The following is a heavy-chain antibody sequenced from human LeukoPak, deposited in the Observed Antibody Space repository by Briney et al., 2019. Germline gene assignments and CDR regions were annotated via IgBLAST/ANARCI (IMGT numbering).Heavy chain of an antibody. CDR2: ISSSGSTI. Sequence: PGGSLRLSCAASGFTFSDYYMSWIRQAPGKGLEWVSYISSSGSTIYYADSVKGRFTISRDNAKNSLYLQMNSLRAEDTAVYYCARDRVTMVRGVIITYYFDYWGQGTLVTVS. J-gene: IGHJ4*02. CDR3: ARDRVTMVRGVIITYYFDY. CDR1: GFTFSDYY. D-gene: IGHD3-10*01. V-gene: IGHV3-11*01.